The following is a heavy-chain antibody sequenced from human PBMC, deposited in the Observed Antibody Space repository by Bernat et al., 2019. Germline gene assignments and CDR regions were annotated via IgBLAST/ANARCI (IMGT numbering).Heavy chain of an antibody. D-gene: IGHD6-13*01. CDR1: GFTFSSYE. V-gene: IGHV3-48*03. CDR3: ARAGSSSWDDAFDI. CDR2: ISSSGSTI. Sequence: EVQLVESGGGLVQPGGSLRLSCAASGFTFSSYEMNWVRQAPGKGLEWVSYISSSGSTIYYADSVKGRFTISRDNAKNSLYLQMNSLRAEDTAVYYCARAGSSSWDDAFDIWGQGTMVTVSS. J-gene: IGHJ3*02.